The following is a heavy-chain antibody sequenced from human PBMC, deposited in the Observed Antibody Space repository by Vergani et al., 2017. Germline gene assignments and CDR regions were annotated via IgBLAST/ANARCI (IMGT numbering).Heavy chain of an antibody. Sequence: QVQLQESGPGLVKPSQTLSLTCTVSGGSISSGSYYWSWIRQPAGKGLEWIGRIYTSGSTNYNPSLKSRVTISVDTSKNQFSLKLSSVTAADTAVYYCARNRYPSYYGMDVWGQGTMVTVSS. CDR3: ARNRYPSYYGMDV. CDR1: GGSISSGSYY. D-gene: IGHD2-2*02. V-gene: IGHV4-61*02. J-gene: IGHJ6*02. CDR2: IYTSGST.